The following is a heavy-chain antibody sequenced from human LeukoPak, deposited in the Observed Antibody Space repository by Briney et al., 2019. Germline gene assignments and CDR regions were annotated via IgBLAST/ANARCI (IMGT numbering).Heavy chain of an antibody. CDR3: AKGLSATSMGIDY. CDR1: GFTVSSNY. CDR2: ISASSGST. V-gene: IGHV3-53*01. Sequence: GGSLRLSCAASGFTVSSNYMSWVRQAPGRGLEWVSTISASSGSTDYADSVKGRFTVSRDNSRNTLYLQMHSVRVDDTAVYYCAKGLSATSMGIDYWGQGTLVTVSS. D-gene: IGHD4-17*01. J-gene: IGHJ4*02.